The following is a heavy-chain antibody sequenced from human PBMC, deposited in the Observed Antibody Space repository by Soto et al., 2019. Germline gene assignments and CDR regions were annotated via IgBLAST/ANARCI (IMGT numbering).Heavy chain of an antibody. Sequence: PGGSLRLSCAASGFTFSSYWMHWVRQAPGKGLVWVSRINSDGSSTSYADSVKGRFTISRDNAKNTLYLQMNSLRAEDTAVCYCARGIPSEGFDPWGQGTLVTVSS. J-gene: IGHJ5*02. CDR1: GFTFSSYW. CDR2: INSDGSST. V-gene: IGHV3-74*01. CDR3: ARGIPSEGFDP.